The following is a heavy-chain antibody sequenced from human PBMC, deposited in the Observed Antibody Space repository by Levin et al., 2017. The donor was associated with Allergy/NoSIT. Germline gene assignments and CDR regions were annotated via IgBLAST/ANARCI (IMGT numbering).Heavy chain of an antibody. V-gene: IGHV4-31*03. D-gene: IGHD2-15*01. J-gene: IGHJ6*04. CDR1: GGSISSAGYY. CDR3: ARGQGYCSVGNCYGYYYSMDV. CDR2: VYYSGNS. Sequence: SETLSLTCTLSGGSISSAGYYWSWIRQHPGKGLEWIGYVYYSGNSYYNPSLKNRVSISVDTSKNQFSLKLSSVTAAATAVYYCARGQGYCSVGNCYGYYYSMDVWGKGTSVTVSS.